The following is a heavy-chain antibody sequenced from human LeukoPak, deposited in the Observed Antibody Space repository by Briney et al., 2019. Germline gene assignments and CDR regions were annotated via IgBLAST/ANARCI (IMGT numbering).Heavy chain of an antibody. V-gene: IGHV1-18*01. J-gene: IGHJ5*02. CDR3: ARDVGITVADSFDP. Sequence: ASVKVSCKASGYSSTNYGTSWVRQAPGQGLEWMGWIHIYRGNTNYAQKFQGRATMTTDTSTSTVYMEVRGLRSDDTAMYYCARDVGITVADSFDPWGQGTLVTVSS. D-gene: IGHD6-13*01. CDR2: IHIYRGNT. CDR1: GYSSTNYG.